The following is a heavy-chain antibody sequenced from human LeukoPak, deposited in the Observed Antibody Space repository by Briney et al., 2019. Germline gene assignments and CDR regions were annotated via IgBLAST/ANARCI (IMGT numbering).Heavy chain of an antibody. CDR3: ARPAGEGKGFREWLSNSAFDI. Sequence: GGSLRLSCAASGFTFSSYTMSWVRQSPGKGLEWVSSMSGSGGSTYYADSVKGRFTISRDNSKNTLYLQMNSLRAEDTAVYYCARPAGEGKGFREWLSNSAFDIWSQGTMVTVSS. V-gene: IGHV3-23*01. J-gene: IGHJ3*02. CDR1: GFTFSSYT. D-gene: IGHD3-3*01. CDR2: MSGSGGST.